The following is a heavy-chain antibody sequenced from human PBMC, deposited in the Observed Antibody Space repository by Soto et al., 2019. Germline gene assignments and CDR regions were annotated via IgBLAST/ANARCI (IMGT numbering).Heavy chain of an antibody. CDR1: GGSISSYY. J-gene: IGHJ4*02. Sequence: SETLSLTCTVSGGSISSYYWSWIRQPPGKGLEWIGYIYYSGSTNYNPSLKSRVTISVDTSKNQFSLKLSPVTAADTAVYYCACRSGYDSGYYFDYWGQGTLVTVSS. CDR2: IYYSGST. CDR3: ACRSGYDSGYYFDY. V-gene: IGHV4-59*08. D-gene: IGHD5-12*01.